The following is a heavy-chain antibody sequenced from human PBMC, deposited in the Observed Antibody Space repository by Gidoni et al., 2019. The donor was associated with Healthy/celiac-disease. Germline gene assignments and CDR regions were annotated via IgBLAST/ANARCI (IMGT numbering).Heavy chain of an antibody. CDR2: IYYSGST. V-gene: IGHV4-39*01. D-gene: IGHD3-9*01. CDR3: ARLDYDILTGASDAFDI. Sequence: QLQLQESGPGLVKPSETLSLTCTVSGGSISSSSYYWGWIRQPPGKGLEWIGSIYYSGSTYYNPSLKSRVTISVDTSKNQFSLKLSSVTAADTAVYYCARLDYDILTGASDAFDIWGQGTMVTVSS. CDR1: GGSISSSSYY. J-gene: IGHJ3*02.